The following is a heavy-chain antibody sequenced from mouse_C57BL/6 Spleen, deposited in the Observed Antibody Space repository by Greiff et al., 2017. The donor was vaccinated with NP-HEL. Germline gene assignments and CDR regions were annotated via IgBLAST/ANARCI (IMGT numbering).Heavy chain of an antibody. Sequence: QVQLQQPGAELVRPGSSVKLSCKASGYTFTSYWMHWVKQRPIQGLEWIGNIDPSDSETHYNQKFKDKATLTVDKSSSTAYMQLSSLTSEDSAVYYCASQGDYDRFAYWGQGTLVTVSA. J-gene: IGHJ3*01. CDR3: ASQGDYDRFAY. CDR1: GYTFTSYW. CDR2: IDPSDSET. D-gene: IGHD2-4*01. V-gene: IGHV1-52*01.